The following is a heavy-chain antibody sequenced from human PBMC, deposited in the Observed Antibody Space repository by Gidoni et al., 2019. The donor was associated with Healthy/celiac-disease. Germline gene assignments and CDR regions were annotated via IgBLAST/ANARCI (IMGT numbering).Heavy chain of an antibody. CDR3: ARLPGGLLGPDYYYGMDV. J-gene: IGHJ6*02. V-gene: IGHV1-69*01. CDR2: IIPIFGTA. D-gene: IGHD7-27*01. CDR1: VGTFSSYD. Sequence: QVQPAQSGAEVTKPGSSVKVPCKASVGTFSSYDTRWVRQAPGQGLEWMGGIIPIFGTANYAQKFQGRVTITADESTSTAYMELSSLRSEDTAVYYCARLPGGLLGPDYYYGMDVWGQGTTVTVSS.